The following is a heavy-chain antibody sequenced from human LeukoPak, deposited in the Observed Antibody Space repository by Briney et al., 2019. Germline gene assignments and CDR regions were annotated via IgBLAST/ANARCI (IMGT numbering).Heavy chain of an antibody. Sequence: KSGGSLRLSCAASKFTFSNAWMSWVRQAPGKGLEWVGRITSKPDGGTTDYAAPVKGRFTISRDDSKNTLFLQMNSLKTEDTAVYYCTTLPWQWPRYYFDYWGQGTLVTVSS. V-gene: IGHV3-15*01. CDR2: ITSKPDGGTT. CDR3: TTLPWQWPRYYFDY. D-gene: IGHD6-19*01. J-gene: IGHJ4*02. CDR1: KFTFSNAW.